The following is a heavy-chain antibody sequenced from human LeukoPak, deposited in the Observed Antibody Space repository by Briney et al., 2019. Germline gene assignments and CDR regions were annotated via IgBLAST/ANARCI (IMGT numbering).Heavy chain of an antibody. CDR3: ASRFDY. CDR2: IWFDGSNK. J-gene: IGHJ4*02. Sequence: GGSLRLSCAAASGFTFSRNGMHWVRQAPGKGLEWVALIWFDGSNKYYADSVKGRFTISRDNAKNSLYLHMNSLRAEDTAVYYCASRFDYWGQGALVTVSS. CDR1: GFTFSRNG. V-gene: IGHV3-33*03.